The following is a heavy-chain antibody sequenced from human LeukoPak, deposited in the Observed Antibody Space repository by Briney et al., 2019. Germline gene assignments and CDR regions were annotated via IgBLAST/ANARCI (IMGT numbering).Heavy chain of an antibody. J-gene: IGHJ4*02. Sequence: GGSLRLSCAASGFTFSIYSMNWVRQAPGKGLEWVSGINWNGGSTGYADSVKGRFTISRDNAKNSLYLQMNSLRAEDTALYYCARGAHYYYYGSGSYYLDYWGQGTLVTVSS. CDR1: GFTFSIYS. CDR2: INWNGGST. V-gene: IGHV3-20*04. D-gene: IGHD3-10*01. CDR3: ARGAHYYYYGSGSYYLDY.